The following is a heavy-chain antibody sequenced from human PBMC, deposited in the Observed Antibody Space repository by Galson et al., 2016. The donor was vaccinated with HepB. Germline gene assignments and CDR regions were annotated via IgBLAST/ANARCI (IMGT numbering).Heavy chain of an antibody. CDR2: IWYDGQNK. CDR1: GFTFSSYG. D-gene: IGHD6-13*01. Sequence: SLRLSCAASGFTFSSYGMHWVRQAPGKGLEWVAVIWYDGQNKYYADSVKGRFTISRDNSKNTLYLQVNSLRVEDTAVYYCAGSSSRSSYFGVNVWGQGTTVTVSS. V-gene: IGHV3-33*01. CDR3: AGSSSRSSYFGVNV. J-gene: IGHJ6*02.